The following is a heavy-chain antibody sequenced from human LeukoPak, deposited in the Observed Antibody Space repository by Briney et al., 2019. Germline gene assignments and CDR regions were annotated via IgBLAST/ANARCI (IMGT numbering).Heavy chain of an antibody. D-gene: IGHD2-15*01. CDR2: ISCSGGST. Sequence: GGSLXXXXXAXXFTFSSYAXSWVRQAPGKGLEGVSAISCSGGSTYYADSVKGRFTISRDNSNNTLYLQMNSLRAEDTAVYYCAKDSCGGGSCYSYFDYWGQGVLVTVSS. CDR3: AKDSCGGGSCYSYFDY. V-gene: IGHV3-23*01. J-gene: IGHJ4*02. CDR1: XFTFSSYA.